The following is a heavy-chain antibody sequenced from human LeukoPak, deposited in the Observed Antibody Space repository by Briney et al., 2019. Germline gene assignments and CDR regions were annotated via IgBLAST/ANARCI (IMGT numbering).Heavy chain of an antibody. J-gene: IGHJ5*02. CDR1: GGSISSGDYY. CDR2: IYYSGST. D-gene: IGHD3-22*01. V-gene: IGHV4-30-4*02. CDR3: ATLHSSDVRGGFDP. Sequence: SETLSLTCTVSGGSISSGDYYWSWIRQPPGKGLEWIGYIYYSGSTYYNPSLKSRVTISVDMSKNQFSLKLSSVTAADTAVYYCATLHSSDVRGGFDPWGQGTLVTVSS.